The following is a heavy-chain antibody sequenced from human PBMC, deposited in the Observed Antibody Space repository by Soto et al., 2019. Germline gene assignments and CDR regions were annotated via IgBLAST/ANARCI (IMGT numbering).Heavy chain of an antibody. D-gene: IGHD1-7*01. Sequence: SETLSLTCAVSGGSFTSNNWWTWVRQPPGQGLEWIGEIYRTGSTNYNPSLTSRVTISLDKSENQFSLKVTSLTAADTAVYYCASRDPGTSVDYWGQGTLVTVSS. CDR1: GGSFTSNNW. J-gene: IGHJ4*02. CDR2: IYRTGST. V-gene: IGHV4-4*02. CDR3: ASRDPGTSVDY.